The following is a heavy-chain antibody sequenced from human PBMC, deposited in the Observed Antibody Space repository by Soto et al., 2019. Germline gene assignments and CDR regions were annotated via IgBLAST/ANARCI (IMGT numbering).Heavy chain of an antibody. J-gene: IGHJ4*02. CDR1: GFTFSSYG. D-gene: IGHD6-19*01. CDR3: AKDSSGYDY. V-gene: IGHV3-30*18. Sequence: PXGSLRLSCSASGFTFSSYGMHWVRQAPGKGLEWVAVISYDGSNKYYADSVKGRFTISRDNSKNTLYLQMNSLRAEDTAVYYCAKDSSGYDYWGQGTLVTVSS. CDR2: ISYDGSNK.